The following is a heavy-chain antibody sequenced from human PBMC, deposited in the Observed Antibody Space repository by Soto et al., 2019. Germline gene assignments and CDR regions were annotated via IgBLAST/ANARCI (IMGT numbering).Heavy chain of an antibody. V-gene: IGHV3-23*01. CDR3: AKGVDYYYGNSGHYIDY. Sequence: GGSLRLSCAASGFTFSSYAMTWVRQAPGKGLEWVSGISGSGGSAYYAESVRGRFTISRDDSKNTLYLQMNFLRAEDTAAYYCAKGVDYYYGNSGHYIDYWGQGTLVTVSS. J-gene: IGHJ4*02. D-gene: IGHD3-22*01. CDR2: ISGSGGSA. CDR1: GFTFSSYA.